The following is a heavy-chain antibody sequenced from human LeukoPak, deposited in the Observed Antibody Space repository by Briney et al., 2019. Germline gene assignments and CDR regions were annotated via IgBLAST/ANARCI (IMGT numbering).Heavy chain of an antibody. J-gene: IGHJ4*02. V-gene: IGHV1-69*05. D-gene: IGHD1-26*01. CDR1: GGTFSSCA. CDR2: IIPIFGTA. Sequence: SVKVSCKASGGTFSSCAISWVRQAPGQGLEWMGRIIPIFGTANYAQKFQGRVTITTDESTSTAYMELSSLRSEDTAVYYCAREIIVGATTFDYWGQGTLVTVSS. CDR3: AREIIVGATTFDY.